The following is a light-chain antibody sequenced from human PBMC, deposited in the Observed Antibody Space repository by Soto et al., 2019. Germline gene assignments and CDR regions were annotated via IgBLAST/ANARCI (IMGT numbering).Light chain of an antibody. Sequence: VVTQSAFALSLSAGERATLSCRASQSIRNYLAWYQQKPGQAPRLLIYDASNRATGVPARFSGSGSGTDFTLTISSLEPEDFAIYYCLQSINWPIFGQGTRLEIK. CDR3: LQSINWPI. V-gene: IGKV3-11*01. CDR2: DAS. CDR1: QSIRNY. J-gene: IGKJ5*01.